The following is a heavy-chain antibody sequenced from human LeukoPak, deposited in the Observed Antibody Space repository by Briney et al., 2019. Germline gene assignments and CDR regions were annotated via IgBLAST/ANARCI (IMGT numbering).Heavy chain of an antibody. CDR3: ARDGYGSGSSNFDY. Sequence: GGSLRLSCAASGFTFSSYSMNWVRQAPGKGLEWVSSISSSSSYIYYADSVKGRSTISRDNAKNSLYLQMNSLRAEDTAVYYCARDGYGSGSSNFDYWGQGTLVTVSS. CDR1: GFTFSSYS. D-gene: IGHD3-10*01. J-gene: IGHJ4*02. CDR2: ISSSSSYI. V-gene: IGHV3-21*01.